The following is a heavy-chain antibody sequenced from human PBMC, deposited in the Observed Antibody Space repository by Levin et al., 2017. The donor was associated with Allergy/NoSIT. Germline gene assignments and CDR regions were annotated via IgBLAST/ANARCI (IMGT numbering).Heavy chain of an antibody. V-gene: IGHV1-2*02. CDR2: INPNSGGT. J-gene: IGHJ3*02. Sequence: GESLKISCKASGYTFTGYYMHWVRQAPGQGLEWMGWINPNSGGTNYAQKFQGRVTMTRDTSISTAYMELSRLRSDDTAVYYCARGSREWEPPIDAFDIWGQGTMVTVSS. CDR3: ARGSREWEPPIDAFDI. D-gene: IGHD1-26*01. CDR1: GYTFTGYY.